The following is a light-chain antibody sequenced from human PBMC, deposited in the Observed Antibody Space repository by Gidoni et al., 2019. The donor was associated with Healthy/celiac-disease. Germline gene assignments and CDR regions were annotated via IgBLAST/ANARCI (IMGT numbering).Light chain of an antibody. V-gene: IGKV1-5*03. CDR3: QQYNSYSQT. CDR1: QSISSW. CDR2: KAF. Sequence: DIQMTQSPSTLSASVGDTVTITCRASQSISSWLAWYQQKPGKAPKLLIYKAFSLESGVPSRFSGSGSGTEFTLTISSLQPDDVATYYCQQYNSYSQTFGQGTKVEIK. J-gene: IGKJ1*01.